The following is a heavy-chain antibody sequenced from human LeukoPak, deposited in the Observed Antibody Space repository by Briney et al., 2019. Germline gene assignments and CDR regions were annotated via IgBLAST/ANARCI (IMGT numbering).Heavy chain of an antibody. CDR3: AKEGRSAFGQWLDYYYYGMDV. CDR2: IYSGGST. D-gene: IGHD6-19*01. CDR1: GFTVSSTY. V-gene: IGHV3-53*05. J-gene: IGHJ6*02. Sequence: PGGSLRLSCTSSGFTVSSTYISWVRQAPGKGLEWVSVIYSGGSTDYADSVKGRFTISRDNSKNTLYLQMNSLRAEDTAVYYCAKEGRSAFGQWLDYYYYGMDVWGQGTTVTVSS.